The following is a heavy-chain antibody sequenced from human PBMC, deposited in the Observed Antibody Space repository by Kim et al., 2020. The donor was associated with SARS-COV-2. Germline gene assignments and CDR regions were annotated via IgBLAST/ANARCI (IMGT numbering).Heavy chain of an antibody. Sequence: ADSGKGRFTISRDNSKNTLYLQMNSRRAEDTAVYYCANPRGGVTDFWGQGTLVTVSS. D-gene: IGHD2-21*02. CDR3: ANPRGGVTDF. J-gene: IGHJ4*02. V-gene: IGHV3-23*01.